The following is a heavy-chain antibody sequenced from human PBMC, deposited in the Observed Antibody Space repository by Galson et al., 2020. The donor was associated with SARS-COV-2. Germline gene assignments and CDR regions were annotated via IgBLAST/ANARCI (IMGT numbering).Heavy chain of an antibody. CDR2: IYWDDDK. V-gene: IGHV2-5*02. CDR1: GFSLSMNGVG. D-gene: IGHD6-6*01. Sequence: SGPTLVKPTQTLTLTCTFSGFSLSMNGVGVTWIRQPPGKALEWLALIYWDDDKRYSLSLKSRLTITKDTSKSQVVLTMTNMDPMDTATYYCARASIGARPRYLDPWGQGTLVTVSS. CDR3: ARASIGARPRYLDP. J-gene: IGHJ5*02.